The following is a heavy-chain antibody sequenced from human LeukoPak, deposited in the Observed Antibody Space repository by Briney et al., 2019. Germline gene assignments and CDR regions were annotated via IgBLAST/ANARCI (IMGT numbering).Heavy chain of an antibody. J-gene: IGHJ4*02. CDR2: IKQDGSEK. Sequence: PGGSLRLSCAASGFTFSSYWMSWVRQAPGKGLEWVANIKQDGSEKYYVDSVKGRFTISRDNAKNSLYLQMNSLRAEDTAVYYCARTLGGENPGYSGYDYYDTSPPHYFDYWGQGTLVTVSS. CDR3: ARTLGGENPGYSGYDYYDTSPPHYFDY. CDR1: GFTFSSYW. D-gene: IGHD5-12*01. V-gene: IGHV3-7*01.